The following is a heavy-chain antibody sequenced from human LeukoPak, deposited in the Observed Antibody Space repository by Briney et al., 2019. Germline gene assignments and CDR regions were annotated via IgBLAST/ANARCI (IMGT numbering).Heavy chain of an antibody. J-gene: IGHJ3*02. CDR2: IKQDGSEK. Sequence: GGSLRLSCAASGFTFSSYWMSWVRQAPGKGLEWMANIKQDGSEKYYVDSVKGRFTISRDNAKNSLYLQMNSLRAEDTAVYYCARIYSSGWFDDAFDIWGQGTMVTVSS. CDR3: ARIYSSGWFDDAFDI. D-gene: IGHD6-19*01. V-gene: IGHV3-7*01. CDR1: GFTFSSYW.